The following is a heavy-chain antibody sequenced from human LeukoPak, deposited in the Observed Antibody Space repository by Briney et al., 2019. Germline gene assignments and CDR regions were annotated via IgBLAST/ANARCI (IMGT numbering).Heavy chain of an antibody. D-gene: IGHD6-19*01. CDR3: ARVAVPGTYDY. CDR1: GFPFRSYA. J-gene: IGHJ4*02. V-gene: IGHV3-64*01. Sequence: GGSLRLSFAASGFPFRSYAMHWVRQAPGKGLEYVSAITLDGISTYYANSVKGRFTISRDNSKNTLYLQMGSLRAEDMAVYYCARVAVPGTYDYWGQGTLVTVSS. CDR2: ITLDGIST.